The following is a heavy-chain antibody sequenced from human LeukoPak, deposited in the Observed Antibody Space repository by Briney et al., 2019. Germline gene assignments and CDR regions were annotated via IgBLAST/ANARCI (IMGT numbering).Heavy chain of an antibody. D-gene: IGHD5-12*01. V-gene: IGHV3-73*01. CDR1: GFTFSGSA. CDR3: TSRGYSGSTTG. Sequence: GGSLRLSCAASGFTFSGSAMHWVRQASGKGLEWVGRIRIKANSYATAYAASVKGRFTISRDDSKNMAYLQMNSLKTEDTAVYYCTSRGYSGSTTGWGQGTLVTVSS. CDR2: IRIKANSYAT. J-gene: IGHJ4*02.